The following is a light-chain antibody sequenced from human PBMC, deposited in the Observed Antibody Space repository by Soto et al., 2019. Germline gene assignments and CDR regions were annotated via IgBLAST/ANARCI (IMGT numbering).Light chain of an antibody. V-gene: IGKV3-11*01. CDR2: GAS. CDR3: QQRTNWPPWT. J-gene: IGKJ1*01. Sequence: PGERATLSCRASQSISTYLAWYQQKPGQAPRLVIYGASSRATGIPARFSGSGSGTDFTLTIRSLEPEDFAVYYCQQRTNWPPWTFGQGTKVDI. CDR1: QSISTY.